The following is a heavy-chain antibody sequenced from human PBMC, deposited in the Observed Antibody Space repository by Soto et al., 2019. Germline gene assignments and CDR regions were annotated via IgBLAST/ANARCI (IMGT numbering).Heavy chain of an antibody. Sequence: EVQLLESGGGLVQPGGSLRLSCAASGFTFSSYAMSLVRQAPGQGLEWVSAISGSGGSTYYADSVKGRFTISRDNSKNRLYLQMNSLRAEDTAVYYCAKYGMVRGVYYFDYWGQGTLVTVSS. J-gene: IGHJ4*02. CDR3: AKYGMVRGVYYFDY. CDR1: GFTFSSYA. CDR2: ISGSGGST. V-gene: IGHV3-23*01. D-gene: IGHD3-10*01.